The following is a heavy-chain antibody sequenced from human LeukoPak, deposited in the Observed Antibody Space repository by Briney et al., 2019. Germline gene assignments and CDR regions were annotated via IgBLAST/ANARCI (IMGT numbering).Heavy chain of an antibody. J-gene: IGHJ6*03. CDR2: XYYSGST. CDR1: XGSXSSXY. V-gene: IGHV4-59*12. Sequence: TXSLXCTVSXGSXSSXYWSWIXQPPGXGLXXXXXXYYSGSTNYNPSLKSRVTMSVDTSKNQFSLKLSSVTAADTAVYYCARDTRNCSSTSCYYYYYYMDVWGKGTTVTVSS. CDR3: ARDTRNCSSTSCYYYYYYMDV. D-gene: IGHD2-2*01.